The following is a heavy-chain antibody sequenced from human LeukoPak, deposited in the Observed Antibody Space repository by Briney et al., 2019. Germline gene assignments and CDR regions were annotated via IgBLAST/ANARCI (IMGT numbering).Heavy chain of an antibody. Sequence: GGSLRLSCAVSGFTFSNYYMNWVRQAPGKGLGWVSYISTTGSSMYYADSVQGRFTISRVNAKNSLYLQVNSLGAEDTAVYYCARFRSGYYTDYWGQGTLVTVSP. CDR3: ARFRSGYYTDY. CDR1: GFTFSNYY. V-gene: IGHV3-48*04. CDR2: ISTTGSSM. D-gene: IGHD3-3*01. J-gene: IGHJ4*02.